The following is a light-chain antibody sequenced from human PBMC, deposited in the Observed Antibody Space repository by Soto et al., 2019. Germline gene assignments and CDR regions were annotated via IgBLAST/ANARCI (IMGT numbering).Light chain of an antibody. CDR2: DVS. J-gene: IGLJ2*01. CDR3: SSYTSSSTLV. V-gene: IGLV2-14*01. Sequence: QSALTQPASVSGSPGQSITISCTGTSSDVGGYNYVSWYHQHPGKAPKLLIYDVSNRPSGVSNRFSGSKSGNTASLTISGLQAEVEADYYFSSYTSSSTLVFGGGTKLTVL. CDR1: SSDVGGYNY.